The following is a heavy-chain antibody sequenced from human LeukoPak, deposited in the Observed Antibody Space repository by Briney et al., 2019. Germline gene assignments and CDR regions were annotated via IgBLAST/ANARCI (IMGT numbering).Heavy chain of an antibody. V-gene: IGHV1-2*02. CDR2: INPNSGGT. Sequence: SVKVSCKASGYTFTGYYMHWVRQAPGQGLEWMGWINPNSGGTNYAQKFQGRVTMTRDTSISTAYMELSRLRSDDTAVYYCARDDVVPAAIKSNYYYYYGMDVWGQGTTVTVSS. CDR1: GYTFTGYY. D-gene: IGHD2-2*02. CDR3: ARDDVVPAAIKSNYYYYYGMDV. J-gene: IGHJ6*02.